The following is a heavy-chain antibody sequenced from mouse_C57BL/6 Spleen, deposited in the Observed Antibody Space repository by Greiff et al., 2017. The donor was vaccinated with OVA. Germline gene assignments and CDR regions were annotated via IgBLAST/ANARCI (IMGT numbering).Heavy chain of an antibody. CDR3: ARKGDYEGYYYAMDY. V-gene: IGHV1-61*01. J-gene: IGHJ4*01. D-gene: IGHD2-13*01. Sequence: QVQLQQPGAELVRPGSSVKLSCKASGYTFTSYWMDWVKQRPGQGLEWIGNIYPSDSDTHYNQKFKDKATLTVDKSSSTAYMQLSSLTSEDSAVYDCARKGDYEGYYYAMDYWGQGTSVTVSS. CDR1: GYTFTSYW. CDR2: IYPSDSDT.